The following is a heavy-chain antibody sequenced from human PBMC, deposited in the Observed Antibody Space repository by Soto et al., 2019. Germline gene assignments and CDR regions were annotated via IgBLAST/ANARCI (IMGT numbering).Heavy chain of an antibody. J-gene: IGHJ5*01. CDR2: INHSGRV. V-gene: IGHV4-34*01. D-gene: IGHD3-22*01. CDR1: GGSFSGHS. CDR3: STRAYDTNGYYGFDP. Sequence: TSETLSLTCAVYGGSFSGHSWTWIRQSPGKGLEWIGDINHSGRVNYSPSLNSRVTISLDTSKNQFSLTLSAVTAADTAMYYCSTRAYDTNGYYGFDPWGQGTLVTVSS.